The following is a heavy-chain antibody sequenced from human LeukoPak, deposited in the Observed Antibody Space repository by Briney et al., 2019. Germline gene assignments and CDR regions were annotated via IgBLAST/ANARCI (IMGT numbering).Heavy chain of an antibody. CDR1: GGSISSGDYY. D-gene: IGHD3-10*01. V-gene: IGHV4-30-4*08. CDR3: ARDDSLWFGDLYY. J-gene: IGHJ4*02. Sequence: SETLSLTCTVSGGSISSGDYYWSWIRQPPGKGLEWIGYIYYSGSTYYNPSLKSRVTISVDTSKNQFSLKLSSVTAADTAVYYCARDDSLWFGDLYYWGQGTLVTVSS. CDR2: IYYSGST.